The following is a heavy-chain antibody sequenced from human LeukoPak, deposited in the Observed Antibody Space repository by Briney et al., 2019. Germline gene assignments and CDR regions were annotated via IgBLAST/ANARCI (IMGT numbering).Heavy chain of an antibody. V-gene: IGHV6-1*01. Sequence: SQTLSLTCDISGDIVSNNNSSWNWIRQSPSRGLEWLGRAFYRSKWYNEYSESVVSRITINPDTSKNQFSLQLSSVTPEDTAVYFCARGFWRRGHSGFDYGTLDYWGQGSLVKVSS. CDR3: ARGFWRRGHSGFDYGTLDY. J-gene: IGHJ4*02. D-gene: IGHD5-12*01. CDR2: AFYRSKWYN. CDR1: GDIVSNNNSS.